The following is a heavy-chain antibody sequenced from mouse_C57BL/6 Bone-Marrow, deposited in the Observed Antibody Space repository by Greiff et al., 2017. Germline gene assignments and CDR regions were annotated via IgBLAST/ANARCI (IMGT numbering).Heavy chain of an antibody. Sequence: EVQGVESGGGLVKPGGSLKLSCAASGFTFSDYGMHWVRQAPEKGLEWVAYISSGSSTIYYADTVKGRFTISRDNAKNTLFLQMTSLRCGDTALYYCARRYDGSRFAWFAYWGQGTLVTVSA. CDR3: ARRYDGSRFAWFAY. CDR1: GFTFSDYG. J-gene: IGHJ3*01. V-gene: IGHV5-17*01. CDR2: ISSGSSTI. D-gene: IGHD1-1*01.